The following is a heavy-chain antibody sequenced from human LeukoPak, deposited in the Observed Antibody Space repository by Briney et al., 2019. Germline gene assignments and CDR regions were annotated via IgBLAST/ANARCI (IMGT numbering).Heavy chain of an antibody. Sequence: PSQTLSLTCTVSGGSISSYYWTWIRQPAGKGLEYLGRIHASGNTYYNPSLNSRVAISMDTSKNQFSLKVSSVAAADTAVYYCARDLGYGYYFYYYLDVWGKGTTVTVSS. CDR3: ARDLGYGYYFYYYLDV. J-gene: IGHJ6*03. V-gene: IGHV4-61*02. CDR2: IHASGNT. CDR1: GGSISSYY. D-gene: IGHD5-18*01.